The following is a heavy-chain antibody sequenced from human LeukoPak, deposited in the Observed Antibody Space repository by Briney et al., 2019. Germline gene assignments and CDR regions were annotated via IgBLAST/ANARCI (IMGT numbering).Heavy chain of an antibody. Sequence: GGSLRLSCAASGFTFAMSWVRQAPGKGLEWVSAISVSGNTYHADSVKGRFTISRDNSKNTLYLQMNSLRAEDTAVYYCAKDGGGYYPYYYYYMDVWGKGTTVTISS. J-gene: IGHJ6*03. CDR3: AKDGGGYYPYYYYYMDV. CDR1: GFTFA. V-gene: IGHV3-23*01. D-gene: IGHD3-22*01. CDR2: ISVSGNT.